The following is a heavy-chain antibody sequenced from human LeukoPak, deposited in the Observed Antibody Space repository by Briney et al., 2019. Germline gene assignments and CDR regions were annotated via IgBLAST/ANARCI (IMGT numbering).Heavy chain of an antibody. CDR2: ISGRGGIT. J-gene: IGHJ4*02. V-gene: IGHV3-23*01. Sequence: GGSLRLSCAASGFTFSSYAMSWVRQAPGKGLEWVSAISGRGGITYYADSVKGRFTISRDNSKYTLYLQMNSLRAEDTAVYYCAKDFWSRGSSWYGSLDYWGQGTLVTVSS. CDR3: AKDFWSRGSSWYGSLDY. D-gene: IGHD6-13*01. CDR1: GFTFSSYA.